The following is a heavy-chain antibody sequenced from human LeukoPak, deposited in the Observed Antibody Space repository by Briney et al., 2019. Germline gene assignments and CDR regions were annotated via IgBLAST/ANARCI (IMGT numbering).Heavy chain of an antibody. CDR2: INHSGST. D-gene: IGHD3-3*01. J-gene: IGHJ4*02. CDR3: ARTRYYDFWSGYYGPKHKDYVHYFDY. CDR1: GGSFSGYY. Sequence: PSETLSLTCAVYGGSFSGYYWSWIRQPPGKGLEWIGEINHSGSTNYNPSLKSRVTISVDTSKNQFSLKLSSVTAADTAVYYCARTRYYDFWSGYYGPKHKDYVHYFDYWGQGTLVTVSS. V-gene: IGHV4-34*01.